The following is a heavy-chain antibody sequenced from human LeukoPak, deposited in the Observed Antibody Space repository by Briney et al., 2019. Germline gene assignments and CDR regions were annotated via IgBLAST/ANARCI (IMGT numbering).Heavy chain of an antibody. CDR2: IKRDGSEK. D-gene: IGHD1-1*01. V-gene: IGHV3-7*01. CDR1: GGSIRGYY. J-gene: IGHJ4*02. Sequence: ETLSLTCAVSGGSIRGYYWSWVRQAPGKGLEWVASIKRDGSEKYYVDSVKGRFIISRDNADNSLYLEMNSLRVEDTAEYYCARVPGDRGYFDYWGQGTLVTVSS. CDR3: ARVPGDRGYFDY.